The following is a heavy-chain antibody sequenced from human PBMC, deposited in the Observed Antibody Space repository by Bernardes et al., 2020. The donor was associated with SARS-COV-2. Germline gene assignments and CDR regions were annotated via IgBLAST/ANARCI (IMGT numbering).Heavy chain of an antibody. CDR2: FYYLGTT. CDR1: GGSFTSGNYY. CDR3: ARHGSWYYFDY. J-gene: IGHJ4*02. D-gene: IGHD2-15*01. V-gene: IGHV4-39*01. Sequence: SETLSLTCTVSGGSFTSGNYYWGWLRQTPGKGLEWIGSFYYLGTTYYNLSLKSRVTISVDTSKDQFSLKMTSVTAADTAVYYCARHGSWYYFDYWGQGTPVTVSS.